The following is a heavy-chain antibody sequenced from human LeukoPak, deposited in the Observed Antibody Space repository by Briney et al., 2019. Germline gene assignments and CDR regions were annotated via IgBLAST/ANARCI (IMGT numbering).Heavy chain of an antibody. V-gene: IGHV3-48*01. D-gene: IGHD5-12*01. J-gene: IGHJ4*02. Sequence: GGSLRLSCAASRFTFSSYSMNWVRQAPGKGLEWVSYISSSSSTIYYADSVKGRFTISRDNAKNSLYLQMNSLRAEDTAVYYCASPWRGYAGYYFDYWGQGTLVTVSS. CDR1: RFTFSSYS. CDR3: ASPWRGYAGYYFDY. CDR2: ISSSSSTI.